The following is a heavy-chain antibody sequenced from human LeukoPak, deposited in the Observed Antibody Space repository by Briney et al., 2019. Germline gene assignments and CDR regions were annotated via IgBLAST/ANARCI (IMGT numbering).Heavy chain of an antibody. D-gene: IGHD3-9*01. CDR3: AKDGVSRLRYFDWLLPGGYFQH. CDR1: GFTFSSYG. J-gene: IGHJ1*01. CDR2: ISYDGSNK. Sequence: GRSLRLSCAASGFTFSSYGMHWVRQAPGKGLEGVAVISYDGSNKYYADSVKGRFTISRDNSKNTLYLQMNSLRAEDTAVYYCAKDGVSRLRYFDWLLPGGYFQHWGQGTLVTVSS. V-gene: IGHV3-30*18.